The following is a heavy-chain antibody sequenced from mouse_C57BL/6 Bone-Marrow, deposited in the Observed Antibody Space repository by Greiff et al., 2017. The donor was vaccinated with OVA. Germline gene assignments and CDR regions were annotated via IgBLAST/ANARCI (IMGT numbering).Heavy chain of an antibody. J-gene: IGHJ1*03. D-gene: IGHD1-1*01. CDR3: ASEGYYGSSYLWYFDV. Sequence: QVQLQQSGAELVRPGTSVKMSCKASGYTFTNYWIGWAKQRPGHGLEWIGDIYPGGGYTNYNEKFKGKATLTADKSSSTAYMQFSSLTSEDSAIYYCASEGYYGSSYLWYFDVWGTGTTVTVSS. CDR2: IYPGGGYT. CDR1: GYTFTNYW. V-gene: IGHV1-63*01.